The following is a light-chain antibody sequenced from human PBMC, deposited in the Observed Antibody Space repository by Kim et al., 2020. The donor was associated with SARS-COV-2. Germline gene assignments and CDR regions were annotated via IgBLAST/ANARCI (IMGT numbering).Light chain of an antibody. CDR1: QGIINNF. CDR3: QQHSDSCT. V-gene: IGKV3-20*01. Sequence: STGDKDTLPCRGSQGIINNFVAWYQQKGGQPTMLLIYGASIRATGIPARFSSSGSRTFFTLTISRLEPEDFAVYFCQQHSDSCTFGQGTKVDIK. CDR2: GAS. J-gene: IGKJ1*01.